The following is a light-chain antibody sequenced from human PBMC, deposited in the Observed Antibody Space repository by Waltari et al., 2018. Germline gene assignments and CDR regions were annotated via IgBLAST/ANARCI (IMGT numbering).Light chain of an antibody. J-gene: IGKJ1*01. V-gene: IGKV3-15*01. CDR1: QSIDTY. CDR3: QQYNRWRT. Sequence: EIVMPQSPATLSVSPGDRAPLSCRASQSIDTYLAWYQQKPGQAPRLLIYGASTRATGISARFTGSGSGTEFTLTISSLQSEDCAVYYCQQYNRWRTFGQGTKVEIK. CDR2: GAS.